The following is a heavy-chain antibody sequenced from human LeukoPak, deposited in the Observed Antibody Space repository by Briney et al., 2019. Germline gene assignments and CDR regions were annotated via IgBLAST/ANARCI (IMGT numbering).Heavy chain of an antibody. CDR3: ASYSSHDAFDI. CDR1: GYSISSGYY. V-gene: IGHV4-38-2*01. J-gene: IGHJ3*02. CDR2: IYHSGST. Sequence: RPSETLSLTCAVSGYSISSGYYWGWPRQPPGKGVGWIGSIYHSGSTSYNPSLKSRVTISVDTSKNQLSLKLSSVTAADTALYYWASYSSHDAFDIWGQGTMVTVSS. D-gene: IGHD1-26*01.